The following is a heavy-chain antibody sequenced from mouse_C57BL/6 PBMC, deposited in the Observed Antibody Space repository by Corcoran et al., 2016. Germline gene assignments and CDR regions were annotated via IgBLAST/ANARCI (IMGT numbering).Heavy chain of an antibody. CDR3: ARSGGSSLYYFDY. V-gene: IGHV1-66*01. CDR2: IYPGSGNT. Sequence: QVQLQQSGPELVKPGASVKISCKASGYSFTSYYIHWVKQRPGQGLEWIGWIYPGSGNTKYNEKFKGKATLTADTSSSTAYMQLSSLISEDSAVYYCARSGGSSLYYFDYWGQGTTLTVSS. D-gene: IGHD1-1*01. J-gene: IGHJ2*01. CDR1: GYSFTSYY.